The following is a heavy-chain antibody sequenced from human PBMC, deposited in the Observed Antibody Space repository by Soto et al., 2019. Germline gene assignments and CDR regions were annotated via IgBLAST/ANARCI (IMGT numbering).Heavy chain of an antibody. Sequence: SGPTLVNPTQTLTLTCTCSGFSLSTSGVGVGWIRQPPGKALEWLALIYWDDDNRYSPSLKSRLTITKDTSKNQVVLTMTDVDPVDTATYYCARRSCSGGSCYSYFDYWGQ. D-gene: IGHD2-15*01. CDR2: IYWDDDN. J-gene: IGHJ4*02. CDR3: ARRSCSGGSCYSYFDY. CDR1: GFSLSTSGVG. V-gene: IGHV2-5*02.